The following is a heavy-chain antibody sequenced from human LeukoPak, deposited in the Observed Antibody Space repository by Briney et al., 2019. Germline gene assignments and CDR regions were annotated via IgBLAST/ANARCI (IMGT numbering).Heavy chain of an antibody. CDR3: ARGRYSSSWYLDY. V-gene: IGHV4-59*01. D-gene: IGHD6-13*01. Sequence: SETLSLTCTVSGGSFNSYYWSWIRQPPGKGLEWIGSIYYSGSTNYNPSLKSRVTISVDTSKNQFSLRLSSVTAADTAVYYCARGRYSSSWYLDYWGQGALVTVSS. CDR1: GGSFNSYY. CDR2: IYYSGST. J-gene: IGHJ4*02.